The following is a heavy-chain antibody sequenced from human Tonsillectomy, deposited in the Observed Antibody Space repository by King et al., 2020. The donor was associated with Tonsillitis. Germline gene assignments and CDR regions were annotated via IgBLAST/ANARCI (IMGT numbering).Heavy chain of an antibody. CDR3: ATYGDYLGWIDP. CDR1: GYTFTGYY. J-gene: IGHJ5*02. V-gene: IGHV1-2*02. Sequence: QLVQSGAGVKKPGASVKVYCKASGYTFTGYYIHLVLQAPGQGLEWMVCFNPNTGGANYAQKFQGRVTMTRDTSISIAYMELGRLRSDDTAVYYCATYGDYLGWIDPWGQGTLVTVSS. CDR2: FNPNTGGA. D-gene: IGHD4-17*01.